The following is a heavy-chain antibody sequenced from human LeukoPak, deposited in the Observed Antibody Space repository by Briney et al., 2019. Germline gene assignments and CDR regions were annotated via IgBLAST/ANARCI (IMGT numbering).Heavy chain of an antibody. D-gene: IGHD1-7*01. CDR3: SRGGYNWNYAPGY. CDR1: GYXFTGYY. Sequence: ASVKVSCKASGYXFTGYYMHWVRQAPGQGLEWMGWINPNSGGTNYAQKFQGRVTMTRDTSISTAYMELNRLRSDDTAVYYCSRGGYNWNYAPGYWGQGTLSPSPQ. V-gene: IGHV1-2*02. J-gene: IGHJ4*02. CDR2: INPNSGGT.